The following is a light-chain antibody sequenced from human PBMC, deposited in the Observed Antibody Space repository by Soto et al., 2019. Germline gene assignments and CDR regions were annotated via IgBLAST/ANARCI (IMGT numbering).Light chain of an antibody. Sequence: EIVLTQSPGTLSLSPGERATLSCRASQSVSSGYLACYQQKRVLSXXCXXLLXXXFAAGIPDRFSGSGSGTDFTLTISSLEPEDFAVYYCQQRSNWVTFGPGTKVDIK. CDR3: QQRSNWVT. CDR2: LXX. V-gene: IGKV3D-20*02. J-gene: IGKJ3*01. CDR1: QSVSSGY.